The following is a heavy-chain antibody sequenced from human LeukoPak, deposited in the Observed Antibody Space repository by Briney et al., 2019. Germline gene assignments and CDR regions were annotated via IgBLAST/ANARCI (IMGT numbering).Heavy chain of an antibody. V-gene: IGHV1-18*01. D-gene: IGHD3-22*01. CDR1: GYTFTSYG. J-gene: IGHJ4*02. CDR2: ISAYNGNT. Sequence: ASVKVSCKASGYTFTSYGISWVRQAPGQGLEWMGWISAYNGNTNYAQKLQGRVTMTEDTSTDTAYMELSSLRSEDTAVYYCATGVPYYDFPAHYFDYWGQGTLVTVSS. CDR3: ATGVPYYDFPAHYFDY.